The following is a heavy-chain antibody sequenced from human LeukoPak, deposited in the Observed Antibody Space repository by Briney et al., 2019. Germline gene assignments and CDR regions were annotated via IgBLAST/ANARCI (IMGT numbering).Heavy chain of an antibody. J-gene: IGHJ6*03. CDR1: RFTFSSYA. Sequence: GGSLRLSCAASRFTFSSYAMSWVRQAPVKGLEWVSVISATDGSTYYADSVKGRFTISRDNAKNSLYLQMNSLRAEDTAVYYCARIPSEDFWSGYREYYYYYYYMDVWGKGTTVTVSS. CDR3: ARIPSEDFWSGYREYYYYYYYMDV. D-gene: IGHD3-3*01. V-gene: IGHV3-23*01. CDR2: ISATDGST.